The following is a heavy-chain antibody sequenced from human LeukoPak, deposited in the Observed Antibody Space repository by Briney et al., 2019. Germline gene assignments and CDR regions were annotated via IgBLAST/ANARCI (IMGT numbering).Heavy chain of an antibody. CDR1: GYTFTGYY. V-gene: IGHV1-2*02. Sequence: GASVKVSCKASGYTFTGYYMHWVRQAPGQGLEWMGWINPNSGGTNYEQKFQGRVTMTRDTSISTAYMELSRLRSDDTAVYYCARGDCSSTSCYYYYYYMDVWGKGTTVTVSS. CDR2: INPNSGGT. J-gene: IGHJ6*03. CDR3: ARGDCSSTSCYYYYYYMDV. D-gene: IGHD2-2*01.